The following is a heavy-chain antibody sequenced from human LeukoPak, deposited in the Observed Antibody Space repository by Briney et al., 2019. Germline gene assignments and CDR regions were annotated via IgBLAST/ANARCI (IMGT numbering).Heavy chain of an antibody. CDR2: ISTSSIYV. J-gene: IGHJ4*02. CDR1: GFTFSSYS. Sequence: PGGSLRLSCAASGFTFSSYSMNWVRQAPGKGLEWVSSISTSSIYVYYADSVKGRFTISRDNAKNSLDLQMNSLRVEDTAVYYCARGRGRYQLLSYFDYWGQGTLVTVSS. CDR3: ARGRGRYQLLSYFDY. V-gene: IGHV3-21*01. D-gene: IGHD2-2*01.